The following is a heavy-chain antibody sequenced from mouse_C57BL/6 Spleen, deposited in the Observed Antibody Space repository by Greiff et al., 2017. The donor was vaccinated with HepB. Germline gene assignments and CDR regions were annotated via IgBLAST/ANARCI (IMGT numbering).Heavy chain of an antibody. V-gene: IGHV1-82*01. CDR2: IYPGDGDT. CDR1: GYAFSSSW. D-gene: IGHD1-1*01. CDR3: ARSRTVVADYAMDY. J-gene: IGHJ4*01. Sequence: VQLQQSGPELVKPGASVKISCKASGYAFSSSWMNWVKQRPGKGLEWIGRIYPGDGDTNYNGKFKGKATLTADKTSSTAYMQLSSLTSEDSAVYFCARSRTVVADYAMDYWGQGTSVTVSS.